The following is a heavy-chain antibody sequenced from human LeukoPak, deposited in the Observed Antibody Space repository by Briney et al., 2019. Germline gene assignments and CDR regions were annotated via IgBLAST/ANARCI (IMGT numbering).Heavy chain of an antibody. CDR2: IWYDGNNQ. V-gene: IGHV3-33*08. CDR1: GFTVSSNY. CDR3: ARDDGDSYGLGTAGGLDY. Sequence: GGSLRLSCAASGFTVSSNYMSWVRQAPGKGLEWVALIWYDGNNQYYADSVKGRFTISRDNSESTLYLQMSSLRVEDTAIYYCARDDGDSYGLGTAGGLDYWGQGTLVTVLS. J-gene: IGHJ4*02. D-gene: IGHD3-10*01.